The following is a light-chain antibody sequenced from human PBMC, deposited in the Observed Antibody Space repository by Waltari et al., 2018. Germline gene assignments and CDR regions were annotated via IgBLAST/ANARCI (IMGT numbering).Light chain of an antibody. J-gene: IGKJ1*01. V-gene: IGKV1-39*01. CDR3: QQSYSTLWT. CDR1: QSLSSY. CDR2: AAS. Sequence: DIQMTQSPSSLSASVGDRVTITCRASQSLSSYLNLYQQKPGKAPKLLIYAASSLQSGVPSRFSGSGSGTDFTLTISSLQPEDFATYYCQQSYSTLWTFGQGTKVEIK.